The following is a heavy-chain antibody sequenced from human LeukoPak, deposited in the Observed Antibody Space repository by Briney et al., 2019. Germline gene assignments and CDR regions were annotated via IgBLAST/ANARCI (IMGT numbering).Heavy chain of an antibody. CDR3: ARQRDSGFDFDS. CDR1: GYSFTNYW. V-gene: IGHV5-51*01. CDR2: IYPSDSDT. J-gene: IGHJ4*02. Sequence: GESLKISCMGSGYSFTNYWIGWVRQVPGSGLEWMGVIYPSDSDTRYSPSFQDQVTISADKSIDTACLQWSSLKASDTAMYYCARQRDSGFDFDSWGQGTLVTVSS. D-gene: IGHD5-12*01.